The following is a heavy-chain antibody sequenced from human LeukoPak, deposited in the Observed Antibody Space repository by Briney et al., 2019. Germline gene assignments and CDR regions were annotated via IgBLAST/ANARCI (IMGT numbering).Heavy chain of an antibody. CDR1: GFTFSSYG. V-gene: IGHV3-30*02. CDR2: IPYDGSNK. CDR3: AKGCCTFAYGSGSYYYYMDV. Sequence: TGGSLRLSCAASGFTFSSYGIHWVRQAPGKGLEWVAFIPYDGSNKYYADSVKGRFTISRDNSKNTVYLQLNSLRAEDTAVYYCAKGCCTFAYGSGSYYYYMDVWGKGTTVTVSS. J-gene: IGHJ6*03. D-gene: IGHD3-10*01.